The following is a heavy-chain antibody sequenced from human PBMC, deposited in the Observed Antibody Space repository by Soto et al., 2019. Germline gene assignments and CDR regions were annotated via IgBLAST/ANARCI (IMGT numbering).Heavy chain of an antibody. J-gene: IGHJ3*02. D-gene: IGHD5-12*01. CDR1: GFTVSSNY. CDR2: IYSGGST. Sequence: EVQLVESGGGLIQPGGSLRLSCAASGFTVSSNYMSWVRQAPGKGLEWVSVIYSGGSTYYADSVKGRFTISRDNSKNTLYLQMNSLRAEDTAVYYCARDPGDGYNHDAFDIWGQGTMVTVSS. CDR3: ARDPGDGYNHDAFDI. V-gene: IGHV3-53*01.